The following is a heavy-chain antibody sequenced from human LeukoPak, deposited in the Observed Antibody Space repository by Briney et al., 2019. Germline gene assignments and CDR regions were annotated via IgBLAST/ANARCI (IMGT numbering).Heavy chain of an antibody. J-gene: IGHJ4*02. CDR3: ARASYSSGWHGTPNFDY. CDR2: ISSDGSDN. V-gene: IGHV3-30*04. Sequence: GRSLRLSCAASGFTFSTYAMHWVRRAPGKGLEWVAVISSDGSDNYYADSVKGRFTISRDNSKNTLYLQMNSLRAEDTAVYYCARASYSSGWHGTPNFDYWGQGTLVTVSS. D-gene: IGHD6-19*01. CDR1: GFTFSTYA.